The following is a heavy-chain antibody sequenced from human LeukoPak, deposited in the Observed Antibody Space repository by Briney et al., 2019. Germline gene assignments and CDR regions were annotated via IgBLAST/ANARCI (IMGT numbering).Heavy chain of an antibody. CDR2: ILSDGSKE. CDR3: ARERPNPIEYPSSGDAFDI. V-gene: IGHV3-33*01. J-gene: IGHJ3*02. D-gene: IGHD3-10*01. CDR1: GFTFSSYG. Sequence: PGGSLRLSCAASGFTFSSYGMHWVRQAPGKGLEWVAVILSDGSKEFYTDSVKGRFTISRDNSKNTLYLQMNSLRAEDTAVYYCARERPNPIEYPSSGDAFDIWGQGTMVTVSS.